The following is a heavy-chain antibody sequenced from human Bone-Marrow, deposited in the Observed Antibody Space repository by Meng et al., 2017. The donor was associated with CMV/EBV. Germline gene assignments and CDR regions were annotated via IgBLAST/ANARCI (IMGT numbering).Heavy chain of an antibody. V-gene: IGHV3-30*02. CDR3: AKGGYGSDKGLDY. D-gene: IGHD3-10*01. J-gene: IGHJ4*02. CDR1: GFTFSSYG. CDR2: IRYDGSNK. Sequence: GGSLRLSCAASGFTFSSYGMHWVRQAPGKGLEWVAFIRYDGSNKYYADSVKGRFTISRDNSKNTLYLQMNSLRAEDTAVYYCAKGGYGSDKGLDYWGQGTLVTVSS.